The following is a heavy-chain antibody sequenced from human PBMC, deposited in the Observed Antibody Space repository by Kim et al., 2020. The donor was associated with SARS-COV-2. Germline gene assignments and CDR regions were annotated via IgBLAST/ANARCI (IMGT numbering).Heavy chain of an antibody. CDR3: VRGSGNFGYGMGV. Sequence: GGSLGLSCAASGFTFSSFWMHWVRQAPGTGLMWVSRINNVGSATIYADSVKGRFTISRDNAKSTLYLQMNSLRVEDTAVYYCVRGSGNFGYGMGVWGQGTTVTVSS. CDR1: GFTFSSFW. D-gene: IGHD3-3*01. CDR2: INNVGSAT. J-gene: IGHJ6*02. V-gene: IGHV3-74*01.